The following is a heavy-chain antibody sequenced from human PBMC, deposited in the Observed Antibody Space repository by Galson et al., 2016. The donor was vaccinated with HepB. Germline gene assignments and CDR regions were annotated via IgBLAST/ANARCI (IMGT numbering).Heavy chain of an antibody. V-gene: IGHV3-7*01. CDR1: GFTFSNHW. J-gene: IGHJ4*02. CDR2: IKQDGGEK. CDR3: ARGGGYSSGWYSF. Sequence: SLRLSCAASGFTFSNHWMTWVRQAPGKGLEWVANIKQDGGEKYYVDSVKGRFTISRDNAKNSLYLQMNSLRVEDTAVYYCARGGGYSSGWYSFWGRGTLVTVSS. D-gene: IGHD6-13*01.